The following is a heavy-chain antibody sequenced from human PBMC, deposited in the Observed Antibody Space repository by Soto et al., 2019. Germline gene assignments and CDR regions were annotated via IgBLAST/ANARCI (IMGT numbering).Heavy chain of an antibody. Sequence: PSETLSLTCAVSGGSISSGDYYWSWIRQPPGKGLEWIGYIYYSGSTYYNPSLKSRVTISVDTSKNQLTLKLSSVTAADTAVYYCARDYSSSSSNWFDPWGQGTLVTVSS. V-gene: IGHV4-30-4*01. J-gene: IGHJ5*02. CDR2: IYYSGST. D-gene: IGHD6-13*01. CDR1: GGSISSGDYY. CDR3: ARDYSSSSSNWFDP.